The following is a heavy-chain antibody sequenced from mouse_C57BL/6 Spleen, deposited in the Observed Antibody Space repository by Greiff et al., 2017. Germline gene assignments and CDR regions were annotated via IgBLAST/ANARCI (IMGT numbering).Heavy chain of an antibody. CDR3: ARMVDPREGH. V-gene: IGHV1-69*01. J-gene: IGHJ2*01. D-gene: IGHD1-1*02. Sequence: QVQLQQPGAELVMPGASVKLSCKASGYTFTSYWMHWVQQRPGQGLAWIGEIDPSDSYTNYNQKFKGKSTLTVYNFSCTAYMQISSLTSEDSAVYYCARMVDPREGHWGPGTTLTVSS. CDR2: IDPSDSYT. CDR1: GYTFTSYW.